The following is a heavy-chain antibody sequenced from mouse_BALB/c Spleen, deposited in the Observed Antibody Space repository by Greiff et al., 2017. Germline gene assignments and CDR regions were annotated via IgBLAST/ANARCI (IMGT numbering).Heavy chain of an antibody. CDR1: GFNIKDTY. J-gene: IGHJ2*01. V-gene: IGHV14-3*02. Sequence: EVQLVESGAELVKPGASVKLSCTASGFNIKDTYMHWVKQRPEQGLEWIGRIDPANGNTKYDPKFQGKATITADTSSNTAYLQLSSLTSEDTAVYYCASNYGNPYFDYGGQGTTLTVSS. D-gene: IGHD2-1*01. CDR3: ASNYGNPYFDY. CDR2: IDPANGNT.